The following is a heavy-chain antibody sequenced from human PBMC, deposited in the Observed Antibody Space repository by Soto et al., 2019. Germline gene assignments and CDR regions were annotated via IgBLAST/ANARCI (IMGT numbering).Heavy chain of an antibody. V-gene: IGHV1-2*04. Sequence: QVQLVQSGAEVKKPGASVKVSCKASGYTFTGYYMHWVRQAPGQGLEWMGWINPNSGGTNYAQKFQGWVTMTRDTCISTAYMELSRLRSDDTAVYYCARELGSSGYYGMDVWGQGTTVTVSS. CDR1: GYTFTGYY. D-gene: IGHD6-6*01. J-gene: IGHJ6*02. CDR3: ARELGSSGYYGMDV. CDR2: INPNSGGT.